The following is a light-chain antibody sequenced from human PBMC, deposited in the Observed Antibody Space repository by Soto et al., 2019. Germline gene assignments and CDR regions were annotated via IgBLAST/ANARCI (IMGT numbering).Light chain of an antibody. CDR2: EVS. Sequence: QLVLTQPASVSGSPGQSITISCTGTSSDVGDYNFVSWYQQLPGKAPKLMIYEVSHRPSGVSNRFSGSKSGNTASLTISGLLAEDEAHYYCSSHTSSSIWVFGGGTKLTVL. V-gene: IGLV2-14*03. J-gene: IGLJ3*02. CDR1: SSDVGDYNF. CDR3: SSHTSSSIWV.